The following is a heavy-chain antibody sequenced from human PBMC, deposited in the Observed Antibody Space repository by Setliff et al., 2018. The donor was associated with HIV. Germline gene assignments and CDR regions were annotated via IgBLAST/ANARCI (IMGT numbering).Heavy chain of an antibody. D-gene: IGHD3-3*01. CDR2: ISAYNGNT. J-gene: IGHJ3*02. Sequence: ASVKVSCKASGYTFGSYGISWVRQAPGQGVEWMGWISAYNGNTNYAQKLQGRVTMTTDTSTSTAYMELRSLRSDDTAVYYCARGYYNFWSGYYDSRFPNPIDAFDIWGQGTMVTVSS. CDR1: GYTFGSYG. V-gene: IGHV1-18*01. CDR3: ARGYYNFWSGYYDSRFPNPIDAFDI.